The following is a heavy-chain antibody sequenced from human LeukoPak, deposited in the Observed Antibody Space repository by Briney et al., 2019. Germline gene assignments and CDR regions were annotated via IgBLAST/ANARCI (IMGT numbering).Heavy chain of an antibody. J-gene: IGHJ4*02. CDR1: GDSVSSNSAA. V-gene: IGHV6-1*01. Sequence: SQTLSLTCAISGDSVSSNSAAWNWIRQSPSRGLEWLGRTYYRSKWYNDYAVSVNSRITINPDTSKNQFSLQLNSVTPEDTAVYFCAKRGVVIRVILVGFHKEAYYFDSWGQGALVTVSS. CDR2: TYYRSKWYN. D-gene: IGHD3-22*01. CDR3: AKRGVVIRVILVGFHKEAYYFDS.